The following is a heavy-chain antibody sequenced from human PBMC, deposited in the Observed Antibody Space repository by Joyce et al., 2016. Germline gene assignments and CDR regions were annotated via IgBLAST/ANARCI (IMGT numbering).Heavy chain of an antibody. D-gene: IGHD2-21*02. CDR2: IKPTGGSA. CDR3: ARVTRAAPDY. J-gene: IGHJ4*02. Sequence: QVQLVQSGAEVKKPGASVTGSCKASGYTFTSYYIHWVRQAPGKGLEWMGIIKPTGGSATYAQKCQGRVTMTRDTPTSTVYMELRSLRAEDTAVYYCARVTRAAPDYWGQGTLVTVSS. V-gene: IGHV1-46*01. CDR1: GYTFTSYY.